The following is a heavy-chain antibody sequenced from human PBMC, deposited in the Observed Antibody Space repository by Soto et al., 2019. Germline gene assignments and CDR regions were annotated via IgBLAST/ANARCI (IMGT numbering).Heavy chain of an antibody. CDR3: ARQIYDSGTGPNFQYYFDS. D-gene: IGHD6-13*01. CDR1: GYSFAGYW. V-gene: IGHV5-10-1*01. J-gene: IGHJ4*02. Sequence: GESLKISCKGSGYSFAGYWITWVRQKPGKGLEWMGRIDLSDSQTYYSPSFRGHVTISVTKSITTVFLQWSSLRASDTAMYYCARQIYDSGTGPNFQYYFDSWGQGTPVTVSS. CDR2: IDLSDSQT.